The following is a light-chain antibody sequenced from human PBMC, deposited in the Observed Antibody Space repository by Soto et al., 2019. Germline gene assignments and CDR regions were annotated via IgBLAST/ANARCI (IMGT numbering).Light chain of an antibody. CDR2: GAS. CDR3: QQYEKWPPSIT. V-gene: IGKV3-15*01. CDR1: QSVSSS. Sequence: EIVLTQSPGTLSSSPGERATLSCSASQSVSSSYLAWYQHKPGQAPRLLIYGASTRATGISARFSGGGSGREFTLTISSLQSEDFALYFCQQYEKWPPSITFGQGTRLENK. J-gene: IGKJ5*01.